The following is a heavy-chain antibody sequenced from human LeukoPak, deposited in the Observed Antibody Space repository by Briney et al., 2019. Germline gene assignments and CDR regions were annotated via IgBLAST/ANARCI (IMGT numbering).Heavy chain of an antibody. V-gene: IGHV3-23*01. Sequence: GGSLRLSCAASGFTFSNYAMSWVRQAPGRGLEWVSTISGSGANTYYADSVKGRFTISRDNSKNTLYLQMNSLRADDTAIYYCAKGRALEVVAAFNYWGQGTVVTAS. CDR3: AKGRALEVVAAFNY. J-gene: IGHJ4*02. D-gene: IGHD2-15*01. CDR2: ISGSGANT. CDR1: GFTFSNYA.